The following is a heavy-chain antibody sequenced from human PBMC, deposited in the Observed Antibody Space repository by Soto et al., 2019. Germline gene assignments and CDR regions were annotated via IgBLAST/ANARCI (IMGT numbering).Heavy chain of an antibody. CDR3: ARRETAITHQSFDY. J-gene: IGHJ4*02. D-gene: IGHD2-21*02. CDR2: FYRSVSDA. V-gene: IGHV5-51*01. Sequence: GEALKISGSVSGYSFNSNWIAWVRQVPGKGLACLRLFYRSVSDAMHSPSFQGQLPISAYKSLSTAYLQWRTLKASPSPIYYFARRETAITHQSFDYWGQGTLVTVYS. CDR1: GYSFNSNW.